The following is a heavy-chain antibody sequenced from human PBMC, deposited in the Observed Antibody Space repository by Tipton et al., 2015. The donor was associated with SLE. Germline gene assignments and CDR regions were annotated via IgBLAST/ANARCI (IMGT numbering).Heavy chain of an antibody. V-gene: IGHV4-34*01. CDR2: INHSGST. J-gene: IGHJ4*02. Sequence: TLSLTCAVYGGSFSGYYWSWIRQPPGKGLEWIGEINHSGSTNYNPSLKSRVTISVDTSKNQFSLKLSSVTAADTAVYYCARQEDCTGGVCAIDYWGQGTLVTVSS. CDR3: ARQEDCTGGVCAIDY. CDR1: GGSFSGYY. D-gene: IGHD2-8*02.